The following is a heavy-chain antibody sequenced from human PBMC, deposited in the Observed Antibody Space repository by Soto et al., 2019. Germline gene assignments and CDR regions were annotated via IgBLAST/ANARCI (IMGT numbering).Heavy chain of an antibody. CDR3: ARGRYGDY. J-gene: IGHJ4*02. Sequence: QVHLVQSGAEVKKPGASVKVSCKGSGYAFTTYGITWVRQAPGQGLEWMGWISAHNGNPNYAQKLQGRVTVTRDTSTSTAYMELRSLRSDGTAVYYWARGRYGDYWGQGALVTVSS. V-gene: IGHV1-18*01. D-gene: IGHD1-1*01. CDR2: ISAHNGNP. CDR1: GYAFTTYG.